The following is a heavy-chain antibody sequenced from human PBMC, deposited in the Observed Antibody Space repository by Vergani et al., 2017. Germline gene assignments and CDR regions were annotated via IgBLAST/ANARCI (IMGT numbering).Heavy chain of an antibody. V-gene: IGHV3-21*01. CDR3: ARLNVANYYGMDV. Sequence: EVQLLESGGGLVQPGGSLRLSCAASGFTFSSYAMSWVRQAPGKGLEWVSSISSSSSYIYYADSVKGRFTISRDNAKNPLYLQMNSLRAEDTAVYYCARLNVANYYGMDVWGQGTTVTVSS. J-gene: IGHJ6*02. CDR1: GFTFSSYA. D-gene: IGHD1-1*01. CDR2: ISSSSSYI.